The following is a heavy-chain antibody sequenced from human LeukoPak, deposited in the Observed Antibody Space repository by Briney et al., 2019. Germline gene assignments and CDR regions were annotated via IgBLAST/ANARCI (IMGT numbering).Heavy chain of an antibody. V-gene: IGHV3-23*01. J-gene: IGHJ4*02. D-gene: IGHD4-17*01. CDR1: GIAFSNHA. CDR2: ITGSGGST. CDR3: ATRPPSEAYFGVLDY. Sequence: GGSLRLSCEASGIAFSNHAMTWVRQAPGKGLEWVSGITGSGGSTYHAESVKGRFTISRDNSKNTLYLQMNSLRVEDTALYYCATRPPSEAYFGVLDYWGQGTLVTVSS.